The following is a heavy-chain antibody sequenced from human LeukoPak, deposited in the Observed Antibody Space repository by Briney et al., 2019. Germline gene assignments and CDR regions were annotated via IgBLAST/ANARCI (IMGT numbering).Heavy chain of an antibody. CDR2: IYYSGST. CDR3: ARAHYYDSMNGMDV. Sequence: SETLSLTCTVSGGSISSYYWSWIRQPPGKGLEWIGYIYYSGSTNYNPSLKSRVTISVDTSKNQFSLKLSSVTAADAAVYYCARAHYYDSMNGMDVWGQGTTVTVS. CDR1: GGSISSYY. D-gene: IGHD3-22*01. J-gene: IGHJ6*02. V-gene: IGHV4-59*01.